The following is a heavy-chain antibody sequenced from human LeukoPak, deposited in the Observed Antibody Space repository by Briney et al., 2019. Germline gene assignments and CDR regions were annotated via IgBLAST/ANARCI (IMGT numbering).Heavy chain of an antibody. CDR3: ARETTPDYSYYYMDV. J-gene: IGHJ6*03. CDR2: ISSSSSTI. V-gene: IGHV3-48*01. CDR1: EYPFNSYS. Sequence: GGSLRLSCVASEYPFNSYSMHWVRQAPGKGLEWISYISSSSSTIYYADSVKGRLTISRDNAKNSLYLQMNSLRAEDTAVYYCARETTPDYSYYYMDVWGKGTTVTVSS. D-gene: IGHD1-7*01.